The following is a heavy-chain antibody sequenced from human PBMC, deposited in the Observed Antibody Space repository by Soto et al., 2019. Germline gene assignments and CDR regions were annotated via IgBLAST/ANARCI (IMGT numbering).Heavy chain of an antibody. CDR1: GFTFSSYW. CDR2: INSDGSST. D-gene: IGHD3-22*01. V-gene: IGHV3-74*01. Sequence: GGSLRLSCAASGFTFSSYWMHWVRQAPGKGLVWVSRINSDGSSTSYADSVKGRFTISRDNAKNTLYLQMNSLRAEDTAVYYCARDHDSSGYYYLDAFDIWGQGTMVTVSS. J-gene: IGHJ3*02. CDR3: ARDHDSSGYYYLDAFDI.